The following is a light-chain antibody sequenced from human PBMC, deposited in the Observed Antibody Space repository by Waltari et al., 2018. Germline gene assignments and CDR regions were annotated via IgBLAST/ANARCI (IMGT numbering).Light chain of an antibody. V-gene: IGLV2-23*02. Sequence: QSALTQPASVSGSPGQSITISCTGTSSDVGRYNLVSWYQQYPGKAPKLIIYEVSKRPSGVSDRVSGSKSANTASLTISGLQDEDEADYYCCSFAFSSTTSVIFGGGTKLAVL. CDR1: SSDVGRYNL. J-gene: IGLJ2*01. CDR3: CSFAFSSTTSVI. CDR2: EVS.